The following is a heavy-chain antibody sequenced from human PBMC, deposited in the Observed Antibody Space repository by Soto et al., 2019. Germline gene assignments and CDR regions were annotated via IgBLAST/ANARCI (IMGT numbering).Heavy chain of an antibody. D-gene: IGHD2-21*02. J-gene: IGHJ5*02. CDR2: IYYSGST. V-gene: IGHV4-61*08. CDR3: ARGPVVVTAKNWLDP. CDR1: GGSISSGGYY. Sequence: SETLSLTCTVSGGSISSGGYYWSWIRQPPGKGLEWIGYIYYSGSTDYNPSLKSRVTISVDTSKNQFSLKLSSVTAADTAVYYCARGPVVVTAKNWLDPWGQGTLVTVSS.